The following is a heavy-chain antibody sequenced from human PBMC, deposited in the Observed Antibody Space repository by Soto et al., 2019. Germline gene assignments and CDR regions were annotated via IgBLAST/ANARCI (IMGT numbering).Heavy chain of an antibody. CDR3: ATMGTPATGLYYFDY. V-gene: IGHV1-46*01. Sequence: ASVKVSCKASGYSFSSHYIHWVRQAPGQGLEWMGIINPSGGSTSYAQKFQGRVTMSRDTSTSTVSMELSSLRYEDTAVYYCATMGTPATGLYYFDYWGQGTLVTVSS. J-gene: IGHJ4*02. CDR1: GYSFSSHY. CDR2: INPSGGST. D-gene: IGHD1-7*01.